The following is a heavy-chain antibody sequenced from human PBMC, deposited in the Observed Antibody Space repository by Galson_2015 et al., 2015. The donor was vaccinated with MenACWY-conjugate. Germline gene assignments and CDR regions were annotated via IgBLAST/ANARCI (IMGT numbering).Heavy chain of an antibody. D-gene: IGHD2-2*01. CDR1: GGSISGTNW. V-gene: IGHV4-4*02. CDR2: IYHSGST. Sequence: ETLSLTCAVSGGSISGTNWWSWVRQPPGKGLEWIGEIYHSGSTNYNPSLKSRITISVDKSKNQFSLQLTSVTAADTAVYYCARVGGLCNATTCYEPWGGMDVWGQGATVLVSS. J-gene: IGHJ6*02. CDR3: ARVGGLCNATTCYEPWGGMDV.